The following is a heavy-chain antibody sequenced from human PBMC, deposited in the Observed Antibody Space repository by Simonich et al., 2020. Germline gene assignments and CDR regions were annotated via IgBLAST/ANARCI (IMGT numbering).Heavy chain of an antibody. J-gene: IGHJ2*01. D-gene: IGHD2-2*01. V-gene: IGHV3-21*01. CDR1: GFPFSSYS. CDR2: ISSSMSNI. CDR3: ARGSTENWYFDL. Sequence: EVQLVESWGGLVKPGGSLRLSCAASGFPFSSYSMNWVRQAPGKWLEGVTSISSSMSNIYYADTVEGRFTISRDNAKNSLYLQMNSLRAEDTAVYYCARGSTENWYFDLWGRGTLVTVSS.